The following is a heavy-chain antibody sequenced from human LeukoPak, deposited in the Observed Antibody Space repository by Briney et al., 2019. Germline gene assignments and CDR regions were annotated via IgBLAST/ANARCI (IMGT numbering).Heavy chain of an antibody. V-gene: IGHV3-74*01. CDR3: ARVRTTGSYYGMDV. D-gene: IGHD3-10*01. Sequence: GGSLRLSCEASGLTLSNCWMHWVRKAPGKGLEWVSRIESDGSRTRYADSVKGRFTISRDNAQNSLNLQMNSLRPEDTAMYYCARVRTTGSYYGMDVWGQGTTVTVSS. CDR2: IESDGSRT. J-gene: IGHJ6*02. CDR1: GLTLSNCW.